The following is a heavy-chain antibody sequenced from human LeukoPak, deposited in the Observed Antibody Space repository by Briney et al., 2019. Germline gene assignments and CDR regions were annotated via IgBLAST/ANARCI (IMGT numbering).Heavy chain of an antibody. CDR1: GDSVTGYF. Sequence: SETLSLTCTVFGDSVTGYFLNWVRQPPGKGLEWIGHIYKIGTTNYNPSLKSRLTISADTSKNQFSLQLRSVTAADTAVYYCVIGVGWQPDYWGQGALVTVSS. J-gene: IGHJ4*02. CDR2: IYKIGTT. V-gene: IGHV4-59*02. CDR3: VIGVGWQPDY. D-gene: IGHD2-15*01.